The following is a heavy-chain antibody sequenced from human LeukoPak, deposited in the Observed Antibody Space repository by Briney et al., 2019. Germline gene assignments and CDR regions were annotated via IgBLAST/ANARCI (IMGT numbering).Heavy chain of an antibody. CDR3: ASYYYGSGISYYYYYMDV. D-gene: IGHD3-10*01. V-gene: IGHV4-61*02. CDR1: GGSISSGSYY. CDR2: IYTSGST. J-gene: IGHJ6*03. Sequence: SETLSLTCTVSGGSISSGSYYWSWIRQPAGKGLEWIGRIYTSGSTNYNPSLKSRVTISVDTSKNQFSLKLSSVTAADTAVYYCASYYYGSGISYYYYYMDVWGKGTTVTISS.